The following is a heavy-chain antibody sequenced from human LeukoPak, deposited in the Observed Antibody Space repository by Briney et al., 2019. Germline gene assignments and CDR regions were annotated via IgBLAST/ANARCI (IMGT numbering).Heavy chain of an antibody. CDR3: ARWVGVVVPAATQEYYFDY. J-gene: IGHJ4*02. V-gene: IGHV4-34*01. CDR2: INHSGST. D-gene: IGHD2-2*01. CDR1: GGSSSGYY. Sequence: ASETLSLTCAVYGGSSSGYYWSWIRQPPGKGLEWIGEINHSGSTNYNPSLKSRVTISVDTSKNQFSLKLSSVTAADTAVYYCARWVGVVVPAATQEYYFDYWGQGTLVTVSS.